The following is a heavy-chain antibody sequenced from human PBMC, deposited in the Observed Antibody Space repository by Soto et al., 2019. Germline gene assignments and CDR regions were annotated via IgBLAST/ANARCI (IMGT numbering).Heavy chain of an antibody. J-gene: IGHJ4*02. Sequence: QVQLVQSGVEVKAPGASVKVSCKASGYTFTTSSISWVRQTPGQGLEWMGWISGYNGNTNYAQKFQGRVTLTTDTSTNTAYMELRSLSSDDTAVYYCARGGISPDYWGQGALVTVSS. D-gene: IGHD3-10*01. CDR2: ISGYNGNT. V-gene: IGHV1-18*01. CDR3: ARGGISPDY. CDR1: GYTFTTSS.